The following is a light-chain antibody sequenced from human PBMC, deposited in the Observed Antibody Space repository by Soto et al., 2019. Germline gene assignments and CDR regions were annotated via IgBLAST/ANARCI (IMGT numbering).Light chain of an antibody. J-gene: IGKJ4*01. V-gene: IGKV1-5*03. CDR3: QQHDSYPIT. Sequence: IQMTQSPSNLSASVGDRVTITCRASQSISSWVAWYQQKPGNAPKLLIYKASFLESGVPSRFSGSGSGTEFTLTISSLQPDDFATYYCQQHDSYPITLGGGTKVEIK. CDR2: KAS. CDR1: QSISSW.